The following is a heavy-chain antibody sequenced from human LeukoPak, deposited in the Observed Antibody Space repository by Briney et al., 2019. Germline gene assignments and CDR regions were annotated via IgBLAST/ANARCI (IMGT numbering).Heavy chain of an antibody. CDR1: GFTASSKY. V-gene: IGHV3-53*01. D-gene: IGHD5/OR15-5a*01. Sequence: PGGSLKLSCAASGFTASSKYMTWVRPTPGQGLEWVSVIYFGGTTYYADSVKGRLTISRDNSKNTVYLQMNSLRVEDTAVYYCARGDGVYVYWGQGTLVTVSS. CDR3: ARGDGVYVY. J-gene: IGHJ4*02. CDR2: IYFGGTT.